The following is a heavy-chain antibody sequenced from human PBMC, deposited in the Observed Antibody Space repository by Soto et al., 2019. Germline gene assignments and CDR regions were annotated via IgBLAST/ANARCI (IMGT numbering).Heavy chain of an antibody. V-gene: IGHV1-18*04. CDR3: VRDPQRNDY. D-gene: IGHD6-25*01. Sequence: QVQLVQSGPEVKKPGASLKVSCKASGYSFTSYGVSWVRQAPGQGLEWMGWISANSGNIDYAQKFRGRVTMTTETSTSTAYMDLRSLRSDDTAVYYCVRDPQRNDYWGQGTLVTVSS. CDR2: ISANSGNI. CDR1: GYSFTSYG. J-gene: IGHJ4*02.